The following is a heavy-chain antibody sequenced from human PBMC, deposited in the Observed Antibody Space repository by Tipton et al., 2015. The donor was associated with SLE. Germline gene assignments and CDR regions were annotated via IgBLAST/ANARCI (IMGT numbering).Heavy chain of an antibody. J-gene: IGHJ4*02. CDR1: GGSISSSSYY. Sequence: TLSLTCTVSGGSISSSSYYWGWIRQPPGKGLEWIGSIYYSGSTYYNPSLKSRVTMSVDTSKNQFSLKLSSVTAADTAVYYCARTAPIAARPSYFDYWGQGTLVTVSS. D-gene: IGHD6-6*01. V-gene: IGHV4-39*07. CDR3: ARTAPIAARPSYFDY. CDR2: IYYSGST.